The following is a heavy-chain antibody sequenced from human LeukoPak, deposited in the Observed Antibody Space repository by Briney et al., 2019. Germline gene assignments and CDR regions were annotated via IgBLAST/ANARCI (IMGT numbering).Heavy chain of an antibody. CDR3: ARDKSTIFGVVNPL. CDR1: GFTFSSYW. Sequence: GGSLRLSCAASGFTFSSYWMSWVRQAPGKGLEWVANIKQDGSEKYYVDSVKGRFTISRDNAKNSLYLQMNSLRAEDTAVYYCARDKSTIFGVVNPLWGQGTLVTVSS. CDR2: IKQDGSEK. D-gene: IGHD3-3*01. J-gene: IGHJ4*02. V-gene: IGHV3-7*01.